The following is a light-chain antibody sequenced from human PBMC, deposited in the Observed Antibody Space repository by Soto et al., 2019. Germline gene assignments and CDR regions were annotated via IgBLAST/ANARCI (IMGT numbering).Light chain of an antibody. V-gene: IGKV3-11*01. CDR2: DAS. J-gene: IGKJ5*01. Sequence: EFVLTRSPGTLSLSPGERATLSCRASQSVSSYLAWYQQKPGQAPRLLIYDASNRATGIPARFSGSGSGTDFTLTISSLEPEDFAVYYCQQRSNWPGITFGQGTRLEIK. CDR1: QSVSSY. CDR3: QQRSNWPGIT.